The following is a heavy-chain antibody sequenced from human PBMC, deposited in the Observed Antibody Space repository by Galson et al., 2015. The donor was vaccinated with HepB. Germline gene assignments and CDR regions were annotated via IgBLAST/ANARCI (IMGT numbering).Heavy chain of an antibody. Sequence: SLRLSCAASGFTFSSYAMNWVRQAPGKGLEWVSGIRGSGGRTYDADSVKGRFTLSRDNSKNTLFVQMNSLRVEDTAVYYCAKEPVHGDYDSWSGYYFDSWGQGTLVIVSS. CDR2: IRGSGGRT. CDR3: AKEPVHGDYDSWSGYYFDS. V-gene: IGHV3-23*01. J-gene: IGHJ4*02. D-gene: IGHD3-3*01. CDR1: GFTFSSYA.